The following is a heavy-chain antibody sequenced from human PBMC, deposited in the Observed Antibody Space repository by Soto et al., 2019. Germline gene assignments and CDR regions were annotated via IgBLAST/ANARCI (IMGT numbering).Heavy chain of an antibody. CDR3: AKILSTVTTYYYGMDV. CDR2: ISGSGGKT. CDR1: GFSFSTYP. J-gene: IGHJ6*02. D-gene: IGHD4-17*01. Sequence: LRLSCAASGFSFSTYPMVWVRQAPGKRLEAVSSISGSGGKTYYKDSVKGRFTISRDNSKNTVDLQMNSLRPEDTAVYYGAKILSTVTTYYYGMDVWGQGTTVTVSS. V-gene: IGHV3-23*01.